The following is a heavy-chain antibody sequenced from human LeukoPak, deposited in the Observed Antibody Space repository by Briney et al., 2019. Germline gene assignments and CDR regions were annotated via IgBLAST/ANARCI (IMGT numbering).Heavy chain of an antibody. CDR3: WRHVSNGWDYYYGLDV. D-gene: IGHD6-25*01. CDR2: LFHSGGT. Sequence: SLTLSLTYTVSGCSLSSDCVYWVWLRDPPGKGLVWSGSLFHSGGTYYNPSLKSRVSIPVDTSKNQFSLNLNSVTAADTAVYYCWRHVSNGWDYYYGLDVWGQGTTVTVSS. CDR1: GCSLSSDCVY. J-gene: IGHJ6*02. V-gene: IGHV4-39*01.